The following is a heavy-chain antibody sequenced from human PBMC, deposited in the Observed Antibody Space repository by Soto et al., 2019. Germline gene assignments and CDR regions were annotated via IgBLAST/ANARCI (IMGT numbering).Heavy chain of an antibody. CDR2: IYSGGST. CDR1: GFTVSSNY. D-gene: IGHD6-19*01. J-gene: IGHJ4*02. Sequence: EVQLVESGGGLVQPGGSLRLSCAASGFTVSSNYMSWVRQAPGKGLEWVSVIYSGGSTYYADSVKGRFTISRDNSKNTLYLQMNSLRAEDTAVYYCARAPGSSGWSYYFGYWGQGTLVTVSS. CDR3: ARAPGSSGWSYYFGY. V-gene: IGHV3-66*01.